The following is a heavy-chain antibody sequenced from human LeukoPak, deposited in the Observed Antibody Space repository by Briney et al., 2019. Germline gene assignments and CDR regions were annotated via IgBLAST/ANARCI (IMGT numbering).Heavy chain of an antibody. CDR3: ARETEYYYDSSGYYPHAFGI. Sequence: ASVKVSCKASGCTFTGYYMHWVRQAPGQGLEWMGWINPNSGGTNYAQKFQGRVTMTRDTSISTAYMELSRLRSDDTAVYYCARETEYYYDSSGYYPHAFGIWGQGTMVTVSS. V-gene: IGHV1-2*02. D-gene: IGHD3-22*01. CDR2: INPNSGGT. J-gene: IGHJ3*02. CDR1: GCTFTGYY.